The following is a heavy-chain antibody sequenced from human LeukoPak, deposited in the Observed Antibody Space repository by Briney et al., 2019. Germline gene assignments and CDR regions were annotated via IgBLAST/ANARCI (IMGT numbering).Heavy chain of an antibody. V-gene: IGHV3-30*02. Sequence: PGGSLRLSCEASGFTFNNFGMHWVRQAPGKGLEWVAFIGYDESKKYYADSVKGRFTISRDNSKNTLYLQMNSLRAEDTAVYYCAKGQLRRDYSNLPSWGQGTLVTVSS. D-gene: IGHD4-11*01. CDR1: GFTFNNFG. J-gene: IGHJ4*02. CDR3: AKGQLRRDYSNLPS. CDR2: IGYDESKK.